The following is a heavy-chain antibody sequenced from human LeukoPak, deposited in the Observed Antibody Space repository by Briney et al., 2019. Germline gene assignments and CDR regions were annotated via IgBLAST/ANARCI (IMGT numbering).Heavy chain of an antibody. Sequence: PSDPLSLTRTASGGSISSYYWSSLRQPPGKGLEWLGYVYYSGSTNYNPSHKGRVTMSVDTSKNQLFLTLISVTAAGTAVYYCARWFGRFLVHWGQGTLVTVSS. CDR1: GGSISSYY. CDR2: VYYSGST. V-gene: IGHV4-59*07. D-gene: IGHD3-10*01. J-gene: IGHJ4*02. CDR3: ARWFGRFLVH.